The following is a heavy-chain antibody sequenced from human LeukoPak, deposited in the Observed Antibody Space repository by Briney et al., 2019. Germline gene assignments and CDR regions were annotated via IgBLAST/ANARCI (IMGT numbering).Heavy chain of an antibody. CDR3: ARVGYCSSTSCYRLKYFDY. CDR1: GGSFSGYY. J-gene: IGHJ4*02. V-gene: IGHV4-34*01. Sequence: SETLSLTCAVYGGSFSGYYWSWIRQPPGKGLEWIGETNHSGSTNYNPSLKSRVTISVDTSKNQFSLKLSSVTAADTAVYYCARVGYCSSTSCYRLKYFDYWGQGTLVTVSS. D-gene: IGHD2-2*01. CDR2: TNHSGST.